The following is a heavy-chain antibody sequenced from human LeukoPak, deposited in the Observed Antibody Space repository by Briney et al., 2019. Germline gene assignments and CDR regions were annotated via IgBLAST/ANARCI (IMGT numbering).Heavy chain of an antibody. V-gene: IGHV4-34*01. J-gene: IGHJ6*02. Sequence: SETLSLTCAVYGGSFSGYYWSWIRQPPGKGLEWIGEINHSGSTNYNPSLKSRVTISVDTSKNQFSLKLSSVTAADTAVYYCARGPGYSSSIPLYYGMDAWGQGTTVTVSS. CDR3: ARGPGYSSSIPLYYGMDA. CDR1: GGSFSGYY. D-gene: IGHD6-13*01. CDR2: INHSGST.